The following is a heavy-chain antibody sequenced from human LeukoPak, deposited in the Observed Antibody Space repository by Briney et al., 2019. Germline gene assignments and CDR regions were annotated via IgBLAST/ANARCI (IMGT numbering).Heavy chain of an antibody. D-gene: IGHD1-26*01. V-gene: IGHV1-18*01. J-gene: IGHJ3*02. CDR1: GYTFTSYG. CDR3: ARDRSGSYASSAFDI. Sequence: ASVKVSCKASGYTFTSYGISWVRQAPGQGLEWMGWISAYNGNTNYAQKLQGRVTMTTDTSTSTAYMELRSLRSDDTAVYYCARDRSGSYASSAFDIWGQGTMVTVSS. CDR2: ISAYNGNT.